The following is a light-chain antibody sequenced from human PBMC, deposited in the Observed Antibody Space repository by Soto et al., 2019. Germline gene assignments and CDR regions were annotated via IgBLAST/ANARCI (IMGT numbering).Light chain of an antibody. CDR2: EVT. CDR3: SSFTSRFTFNYI. CDR1: SSDVGGYNY. J-gene: IGLJ1*01. Sequence: QSALTQPASVSGSPGQSITISCTGTSSDVGGYNYVSWYQQHPGKAPKIIIYEVTNRPSGVSNRFSGSKSGNTASLTMSGLQAEDDADYYCSSFTSRFTFNYIFGTGTKLTVL. V-gene: IGLV2-14*01.